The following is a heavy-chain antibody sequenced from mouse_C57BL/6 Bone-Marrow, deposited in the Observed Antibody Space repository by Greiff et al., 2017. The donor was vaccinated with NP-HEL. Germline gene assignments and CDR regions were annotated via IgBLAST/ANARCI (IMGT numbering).Heavy chain of an antibody. CDR3: ALYGWDALDY. CDR1: GYTFTDYY. Sequence: VQLQQSGPELVKPGASVKISCKASGYTFTDYYMNWVKQSHGKSLEWIGDINPNNGGTSYNQKFKGKATLTVDKSSSTAYMELRSLTSADSAVYYCALYGWDALDYWGEGTPETVSP. V-gene: IGHV1-26*01. CDR2: INPNNGGT. J-gene: IGHJ4*01. D-gene: IGHD1-1*02.